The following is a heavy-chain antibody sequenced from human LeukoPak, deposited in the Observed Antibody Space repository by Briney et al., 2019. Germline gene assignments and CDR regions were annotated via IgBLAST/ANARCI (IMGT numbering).Heavy chain of an antibody. J-gene: IGHJ4*02. D-gene: IGHD6-13*01. CDR1: GFTFSHYW. CDR3: AKDYEYNSNTWYFH. CDR2: IIENGGET. V-gene: IGHV3-23*01. Sequence: AGGSLRLSCAASGFTFSHYWMTWVRQAPGKGLEWVSGIIENGGETYYADSVRGRLTISRDNSKNTLYLQMNSLRAEDTAVYYCAKDYEYNSNTWYFHWGRGTLVSVSS.